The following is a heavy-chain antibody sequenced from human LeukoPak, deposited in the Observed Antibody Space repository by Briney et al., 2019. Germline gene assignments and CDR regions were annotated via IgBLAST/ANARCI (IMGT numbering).Heavy chain of an antibody. Sequence: SETLSLTCTGSGGSISSSSYYWGWIRQPPGKGLEWIGSIYYSGSTYYNPSLKSRVTISVDTSKNQFSLKLSSVTAADTAVYYCARDNYSSGWYANYHDAFDIWGQGTMVTVSS. J-gene: IGHJ3*02. CDR2: IYYSGST. V-gene: IGHV4-39*07. CDR3: ARDNYSSGWYANYHDAFDI. D-gene: IGHD6-19*01. CDR1: GGSISSSSYY.